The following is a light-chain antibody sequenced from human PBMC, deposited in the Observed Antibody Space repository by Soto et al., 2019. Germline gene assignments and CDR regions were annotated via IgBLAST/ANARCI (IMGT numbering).Light chain of an antibody. V-gene: IGKV3-15*01. CDR2: GAS. CDR3: QQYNNWPFT. CDR1: QSVSSN. Sequence: EIVMTQSPATLSVSPGERATLSCRASQSVSSNLAWYQQKPGQAPRLLIYGASTRATGVPARYSGSGSGTEFTLTISSLQFEDFDVYYCQQYNNWPFTFGPGTKVDIK. J-gene: IGKJ3*01.